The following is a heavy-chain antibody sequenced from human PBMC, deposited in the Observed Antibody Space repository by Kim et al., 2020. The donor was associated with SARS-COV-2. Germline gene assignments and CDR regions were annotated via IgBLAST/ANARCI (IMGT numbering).Heavy chain of an antibody. CDR3: ARTVIGRQTSSSWSRGYFDY. CDR2: ISYDGSNK. Sequence: GGSLRLFCAASGFTFSSYAMHWVRQAPGKGLEWVAVISYDGSNKYYADSVKGRFTISRDNSKNTLYLQMNSLRAEDTAVYYCARTVIGRQTSSSWSRGYFDYWSQGTLVTVSS. J-gene: IGHJ4*02. D-gene: IGHD6-13*01. CDR1: GFTFSSYA. V-gene: IGHV3-30*04.